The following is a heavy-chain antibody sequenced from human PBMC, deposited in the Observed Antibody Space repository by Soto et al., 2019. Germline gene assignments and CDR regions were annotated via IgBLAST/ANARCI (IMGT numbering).Heavy chain of an antibody. CDR1: GFTFDDYA. Sequence: EVQLVESGGGLVQPGRSLRLSCAASGFTFDDYAMHWVRQAPGKGLEWVSGISWNSGSIGYADSVKGRFTISRDNAKNSLYLQMNSLRAEDTALYYCAKGDKMISEGGGYWGQGTLVTVSS. J-gene: IGHJ4*02. V-gene: IGHV3-9*01. D-gene: IGHD1-26*01. CDR2: ISWNSGSI. CDR3: AKGDKMISEGGGY.